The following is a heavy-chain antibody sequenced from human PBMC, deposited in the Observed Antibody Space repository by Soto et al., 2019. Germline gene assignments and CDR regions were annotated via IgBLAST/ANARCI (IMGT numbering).Heavy chain of an antibody. V-gene: IGHV4-30-2*01. CDR1: GGSISSGGYS. D-gene: IGHD2-15*01. Sequence: TSETLSLTCAVSGGSISSGGYSWSWIRQPPGKGLEWIGYIYHSGSTYYNPSLKSRVTISVDRSKNQFSLKLSSVTAADTAVYYCARARVVVAATRKYYFAYWGQGTLVTVSS. CDR3: ARARVVVAATRKYYFAY. J-gene: IGHJ4*02. CDR2: IYHSGST.